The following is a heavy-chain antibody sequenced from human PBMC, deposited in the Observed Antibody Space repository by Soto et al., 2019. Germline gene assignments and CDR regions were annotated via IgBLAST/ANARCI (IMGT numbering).Heavy chain of an antibody. V-gene: IGHV2-5*02. J-gene: IGHJ5*02. CDR3: AHREPKAYGDYDWFDP. CDR1: GFSLSTSGVG. Sequence: QITLKESGPTLVKPTQTLTLTCTFSGFSLSTSGVGVGWIRQPPGKALEWLALIYWDDDKRYSPSLKSRLTITKDTSKNQVVLTMTNMDPVDTATYYCAHREPKAYGDYDWFDPWGQGTLVTVSS. D-gene: IGHD4-17*01. CDR2: IYWDDDK.